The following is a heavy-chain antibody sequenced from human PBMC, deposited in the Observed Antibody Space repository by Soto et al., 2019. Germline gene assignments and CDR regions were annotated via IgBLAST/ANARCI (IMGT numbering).Heavy chain of an antibody. CDR1: GFTFSDYA. CDR3: VRDRWEIYYERYLFDY. V-gene: IGHV3-30-3*01. J-gene: IGHJ4*02. Sequence: QVQLVESGGGVVQPGRSLRLACAASGFTFSDYAMHWVRQAPGKGLEWVAAISYDGIRTNYADSVKGRFTISRLNSKNTLYLQMNSLRPEDTAVYYCVRDRWEIYYERYLFDYWGQGTLVTVSS. CDR2: ISYDGIRT. D-gene: IGHD3-22*01.